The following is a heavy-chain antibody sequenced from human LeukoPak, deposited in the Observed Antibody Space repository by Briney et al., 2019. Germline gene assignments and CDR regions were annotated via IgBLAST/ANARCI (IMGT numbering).Heavy chain of an antibody. V-gene: IGHV4-59*01. CDR2: IYYSGNT. CDR1: GGSINSYY. Sequence: PSETLSLTCTVSGGSINSYYWSWIRQPPGKGLEWIGYIYYSGNTNYNPSLKSRVSISIDTSKNQLSLQLSSVTAADTAVYYCARDRVSSGLRDFDLWGRGTLVTVSA. J-gene: IGHJ2*01. D-gene: IGHD3-22*01. CDR3: ARDRVSSGLRDFDL.